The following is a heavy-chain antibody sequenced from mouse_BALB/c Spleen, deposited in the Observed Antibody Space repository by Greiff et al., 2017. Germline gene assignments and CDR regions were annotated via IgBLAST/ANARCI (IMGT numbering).Heavy chain of an antibody. CDR3: ARDHQLTGTPWFAY. J-gene: IGHJ3*01. Sequence: VKLQESGPGLVAPSQSLSITCTVSGFSLTSYGVHWVRQPPGKGLEWLGVIWAGGSTNYNSALMSRLSISKDNSKSQVFLKMNSLQTDDTAMYYCARDHQLTGTPWFAYWGQGTLVTVSA. D-gene: IGHD4-1*01. CDR2: IWAGGST. V-gene: IGHV2-9*02. CDR1: GFSLTSYG.